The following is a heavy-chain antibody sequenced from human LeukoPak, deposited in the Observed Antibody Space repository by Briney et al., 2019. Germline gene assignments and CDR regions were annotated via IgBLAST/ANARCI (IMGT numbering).Heavy chain of an antibody. J-gene: IGHJ4*02. D-gene: IGHD5-24*01. V-gene: IGHV3-23*01. CDR3: ARREMPTNSFDY. CDR2: ISGSGGST. Sequence: GGSLRLSCAASGFTFSSYAMGWVRQAPGKGLEWVSGISGSGGSTYYADSVKGRFTISRDNSKNTLYLQMNSLRAEDTAIYYCARREMPTNSFDYWGQGTLVTVSS. CDR1: GFTFSSYA.